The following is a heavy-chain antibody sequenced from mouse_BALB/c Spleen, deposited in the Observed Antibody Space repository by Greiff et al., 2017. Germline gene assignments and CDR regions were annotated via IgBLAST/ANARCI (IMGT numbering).Heavy chain of an antibody. CDR1: GYTFTDYV. CDR3: ARFFDGIYYFDD. J-gene: IGHJ2*01. CDR2: IYPGSGST. V-gene: IGHV1-77*01. Sequence: QVQLKQSGPELVKPGASVKMSCKASGYTFTDYVISWVQQRTGQGLEWIVEIYPGSGSTYYNEKFKGKATLTADKSSNTAYMQRSSLTSEDSAVYFCARFFDGIYYFDDWGQGTTLTVSS. D-gene: IGHD2-1*01.